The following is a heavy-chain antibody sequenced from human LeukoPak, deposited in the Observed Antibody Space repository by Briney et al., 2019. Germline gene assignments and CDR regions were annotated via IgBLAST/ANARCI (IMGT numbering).Heavy chain of an antibody. CDR1: GYTFTSYD. Sequence: ASVKVSCKASGYTFTSYDINWVRQATGQGLEWMGWMNPHSGGTSYAAKFRGRVTLTRDTSTTTAYMDLRSLTSDDTAVYYCARDRSSLYNGNYAFWGQGTLVTVSS. D-gene: IGHD5-12*01. CDR3: ARDRSSLYNGNYAF. V-gene: IGHV1-2*02. J-gene: IGHJ4*02. CDR2: MNPHSGGT.